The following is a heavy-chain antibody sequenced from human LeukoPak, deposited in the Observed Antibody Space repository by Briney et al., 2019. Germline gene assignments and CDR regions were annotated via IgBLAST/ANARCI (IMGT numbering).Heavy chain of an antibody. J-gene: IGHJ4*02. V-gene: IGHV1-46*01. Sequence: ASVKVSCKAFGYTFTSNYMHWVRQAPGQGPEWMGVISPSGGSTTYAQKFQGRVTLTRDTSTSTVYMELSSLRSEDTAVYYCARERGYSYDYFDYWGQGTLVTVSS. CDR2: ISPSGGST. D-gene: IGHD5-18*01. CDR1: GYTFTSNY. CDR3: ARERGYSYDYFDY.